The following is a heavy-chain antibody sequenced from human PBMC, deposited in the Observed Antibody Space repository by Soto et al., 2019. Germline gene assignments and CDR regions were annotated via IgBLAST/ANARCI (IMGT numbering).Heavy chain of an antibody. D-gene: IGHD4-4*01. Sequence: ASVKASCKASGDTFTVHHIHWVRQVPGQALEWMGWINPNSGDPNYAQKFQGWVTITRDTSLTTAYLELIRLPSDDPAAYYSARGGSIYYDMAVWGQGTTVSVSS. CDR3: ARGGSIYYDMAV. J-gene: IGHJ6*02. V-gene: IGHV1-2*04. CDR1: GDTFTVHH. CDR2: INPNSGDP.